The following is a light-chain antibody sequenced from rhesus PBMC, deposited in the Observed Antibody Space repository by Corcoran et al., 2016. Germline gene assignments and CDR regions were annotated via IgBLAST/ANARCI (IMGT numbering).Light chain of an antibody. Sequence: DIQMTQSPSSLSASVGDRVTITCRASQGISNWLAWYQQKPGKAPKLLIYRASNLETGVPSRFSGSGSGTDVTLTISSLKPEDIATYYCQQHDNSPPWTFGQGTKVEIK. CDR1: QGISNW. CDR3: QQHDNSPPWT. J-gene: IGKJ1*01. V-gene: IGKV1-69*01. CDR2: RAS.